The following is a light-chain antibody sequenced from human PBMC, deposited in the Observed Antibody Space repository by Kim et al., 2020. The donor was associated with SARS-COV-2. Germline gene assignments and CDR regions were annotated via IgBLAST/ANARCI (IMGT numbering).Light chain of an antibody. V-gene: IGLV2-14*03. J-gene: IGLJ1*01. CDR2: DVN. CDR1: SSDVGGSNH. Sequence: QSVLTQPASVSGSPGQSITISCTGTSSDVGGSNHVSWYQQYPGKAPKVMIYDVNQWPSGVSNRFSGSKSGNTASLTISGLQAEDEADYYCSSFTSRNTYVFGTGTKVTVL. CDR3: SSFTSRNTYV.